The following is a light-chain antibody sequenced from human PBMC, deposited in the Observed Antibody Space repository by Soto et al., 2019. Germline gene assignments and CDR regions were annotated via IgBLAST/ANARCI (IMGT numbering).Light chain of an antibody. Sequence: QSALTQPASVSGSPGQSITISCTGTSSDVGSQNFVSWHQQHPGKAPKFIIYGVSNRPSGVSNRFSGSKSGNTASLTISGLQPDDEADYYCSSYTPTYTWVFGGGTKLTVL. CDR2: GVS. CDR1: SSDVGSQNF. V-gene: IGLV2-14*01. CDR3: SSYTPTYTWV. J-gene: IGLJ3*02.